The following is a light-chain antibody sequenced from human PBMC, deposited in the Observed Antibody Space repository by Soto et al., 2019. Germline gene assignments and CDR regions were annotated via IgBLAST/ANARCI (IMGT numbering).Light chain of an antibody. Sequence: QSVLTQPPSASGSPGQSVTISCTGTSSDVGGYNYVSWYQHHPGKAPKLIIYEVYKRPSGVPDRFSGSKSGNTAALTVSGLQAEDEADYYCSSYVGTNSYVFGTGTKV. CDR1: SSDVGGYNY. CDR2: EVY. V-gene: IGLV2-8*01. J-gene: IGLJ1*01. CDR3: SSYVGTNSYV.